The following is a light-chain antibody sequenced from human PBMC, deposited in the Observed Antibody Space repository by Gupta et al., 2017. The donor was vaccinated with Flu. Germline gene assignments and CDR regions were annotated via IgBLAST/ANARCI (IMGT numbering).Light chain of an antibody. CDR3: QQRSNGPPEYT. CDR1: QSVSNS. CDR2: DTF. J-gene: IGKJ2*01. V-gene: IGKV3-11*01. Sequence: TLSLSPGERATLSCRASQSVSNSLAWYQQKPGQAPRLLIYDTFKRATGIPARFSGSGAGTDFSLTISSREPEDFAVYYCQQRSNGPPEYTFGQGTKLEIK.